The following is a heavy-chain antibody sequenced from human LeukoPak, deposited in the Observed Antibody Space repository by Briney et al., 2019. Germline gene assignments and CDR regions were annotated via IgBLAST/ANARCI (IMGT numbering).Heavy chain of an antibody. D-gene: IGHD3-22*01. CDR3: GRDYYDSSGDGAFDI. CDR1: GYTFTSYY. V-gene: IGHV1-46*01. J-gene: IGHJ3*02. Sequence: GASVKVSCKASGYTFTSYYMHWVRQAPGQGLEWMGIINPSGGSTNYAQKFQDRVTMTRDTSISTVYMELNRLRSDDTAVYYCGRDYYDSSGDGAFDIWGQGTMVTVSS. CDR2: INPSGGST.